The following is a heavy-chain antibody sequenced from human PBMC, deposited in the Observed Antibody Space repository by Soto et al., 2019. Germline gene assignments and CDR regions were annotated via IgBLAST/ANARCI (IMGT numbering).Heavy chain of an antibody. V-gene: IGHV1-2*04. J-gene: IGHJ4*02. CDR2: INPNSGGT. D-gene: IGHD2-2*01. Sequence: ASVKVSCKASGYTFTGYYMHWVRQAPGQGLEWMGWINPNSGGTNYAQKFQGWVTMTRDTSISTAYMELSRLRSDDTAVYYCARGECSSTSCYVDYWGQGTLVTVSS. CDR1: GYTFTGYY. CDR3: ARGECSSTSCYVDY.